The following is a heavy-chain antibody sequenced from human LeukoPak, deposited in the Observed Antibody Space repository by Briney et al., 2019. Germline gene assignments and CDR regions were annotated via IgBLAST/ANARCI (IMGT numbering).Heavy chain of an antibody. CDR3: TRDPRRLDY. V-gene: IGHV3-30*02. CDR2: IRYDGSNK. J-gene: IGHJ4*02. CDR1: GFTFSSCG. Sequence: PGGSLSLSCAASGFTFSSCGFHWVRQAPGKGLEWVAFIRYDGSNKYYADSVKGRFTISRDNSKNTLYLQMNSLRAEDTAVYYCTRDPRRLDYWGQGTLVTVSS.